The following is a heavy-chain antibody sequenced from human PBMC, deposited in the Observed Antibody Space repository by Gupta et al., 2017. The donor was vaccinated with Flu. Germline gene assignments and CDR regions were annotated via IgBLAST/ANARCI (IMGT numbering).Heavy chain of an antibody. CDR2: ISGSGGST. CDR1: GFTFSSYA. D-gene: IGHD6-19*01. Sequence: EVQLLESGGGLVQPGGSLRLSCAASGFTFSSYAMSWVRQAPGKGLEWVSAISGSGGSTYYADSVKGRFTISRDNSKNTLYLQMNSLRAEDTAVYYCAKVRGGTGAVAGTHFDYWGQGTLVTVSS. CDR3: AKVRGGTGAVAGTHFDY. V-gene: IGHV3-23*01. J-gene: IGHJ4*02.